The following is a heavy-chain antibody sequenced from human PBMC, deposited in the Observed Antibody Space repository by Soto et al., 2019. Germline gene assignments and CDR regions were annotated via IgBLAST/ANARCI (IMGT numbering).Heavy chain of an antibody. CDR3: ARDVTDGYSSSWYDD. J-gene: IGHJ5*02. CDR1: GYTFTSYG. D-gene: IGHD6-13*01. Sequence: ASVKVSFKASGYTFTSYGISWVRQAPGQGLEWMGWISAYNGNTNYAQKLQGRVTMTTDTSTSTAYMELRSLRSDDTAVYYCARDVTDGYSSSWYDDWGQGTLVP. V-gene: IGHV1-18*01. CDR2: ISAYNGNT.